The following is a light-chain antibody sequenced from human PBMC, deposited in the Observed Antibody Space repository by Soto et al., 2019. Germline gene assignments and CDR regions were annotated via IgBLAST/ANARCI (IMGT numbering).Light chain of an antibody. V-gene: IGKV3-20*01. J-gene: IGKJ2*01. CDR2: ATY. CDR1: RSVSSGY. Sequence: VLTQSPGTLSLSPGERATLSCRAGRSVSSGYLAWYQHKPGQAPRLLIYATYTRATGIPDRFSGSGSGTDFTLTISRLQPEDFAVYYCQQYGPSPLYTFGQGTKLEIK. CDR3: QQYGPSPLYT.